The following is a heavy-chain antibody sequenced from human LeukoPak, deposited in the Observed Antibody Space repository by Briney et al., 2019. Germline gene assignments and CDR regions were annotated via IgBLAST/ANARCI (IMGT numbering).Heavy chain of an antibody. Sequence: PSETLSLTCTVSGGSISSYYWSWIRQPPGKGLEWIGSIYYSGSTYYNPSLKSRVTISLDTSKNQFSLKLSSVTAADTAVYYCARVARSSFSWGQGTLVTVSS. D-gene: IGHD6-13*01. J-gene: IGHJ4*02. CDR2: IYYSGST. CDR3: ARVARSSFS. CDR1: GGSISSYY. V-gene: IGHV4-59*08.